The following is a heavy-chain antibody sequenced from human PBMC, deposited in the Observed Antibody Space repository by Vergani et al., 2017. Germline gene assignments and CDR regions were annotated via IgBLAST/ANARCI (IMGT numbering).Heavy chain of an antibody. V-gene: IGHV3-30*03. D-gene: IGHD5-18*01. J-gene: IGHJ4*02. CDR1: GFTFSSYG. CDR3: AIHVDTATDY. Sequence: QVQLVESGGGEVQPGRSLRLSCAASGFTFSSYGMHWVRQAPGKGLEWVAVISYDGSNKYYADSVKGRFTISRDNSKNTLYLQMNSLRAEDTAVYYCAIHVDTATDYWGQGTLVTVSS. CDR2: ISYDGSNK.